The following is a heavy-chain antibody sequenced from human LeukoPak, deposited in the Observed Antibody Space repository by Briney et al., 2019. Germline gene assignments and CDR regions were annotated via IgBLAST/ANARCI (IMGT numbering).Heavy chain of an antibody. J-gene: IGHJ4*02. V-gene: IGHV4-31*03. CDR3: ARTTTVTAYYFDS. CDR1: GASISTDGYY. D-gene: IGHD4-17*01. CDR2: IYHSGFT. Sequence: PSETLSLTCTVSGASISTDGYYWSWLRQHPGKGLEWIGYIYHSGFTYDNPSLKSRLAISVDTSKNQFSLKLSSVTVADTAVYYCARTTTVTAYYFDSWGQGTLVTVSS.